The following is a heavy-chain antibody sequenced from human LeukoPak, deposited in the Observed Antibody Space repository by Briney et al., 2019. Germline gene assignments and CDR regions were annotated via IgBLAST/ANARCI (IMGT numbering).Heavy chain of an antibody. CDR1: GFIVSNNY. V-gene: IGHV3-53*01. CDR2: IYKDGST. Sequence: GGSLRLSCGVSGFIVSNNYMTWVRQAPGKGLEWVSVIYKDGSTYYADFVKGRFTISRDNSKNTLYLQMNSLRAEDTAVYYCAKSPWDPYYFDYWGQGTLVTVSS. J-gene: IGHJ4*02. D-gene: IGHD1-26*01. CDR3: AKSPWDPYYFDY.